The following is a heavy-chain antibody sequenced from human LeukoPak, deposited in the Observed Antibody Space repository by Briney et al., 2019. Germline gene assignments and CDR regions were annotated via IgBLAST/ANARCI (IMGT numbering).Heavy chain of an antibody. CDR3: ARDLARGTEMIITTLFDY. J-gene: IGHJ4*02. D-gene: IGHD3-22*01. Sequence: ASVKVSCKASGYTFTSYYMHWVRQAPGQGLEWMGIINPSGGSTSYAQKFQGRVTITRDTSASTAYMELSGLRSEDTAVYYCARDLARGTEMIITTLFDYWGQGTLVTVSS. CDR1: GYTFTSYY. CDR2: INPSGGST. V-gene: IGHV1-46*01.